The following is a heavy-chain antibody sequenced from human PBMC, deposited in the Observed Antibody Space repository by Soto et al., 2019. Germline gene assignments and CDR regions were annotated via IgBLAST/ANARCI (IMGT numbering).Heavy chain of an antibody. J-gene: IGHJ4*02. V-gene: IGHV3-21*01. CDR2: ISSTTNYI. Sequence: PGGSLRLSCAASGVTFSRYSMNWVRQAPGKGLEWVSSISSTTNYIYYADSMKGRFTVSRGNAKNSVYLDMNSLSAEDTAVYYCARESEDLTSNFDYWGQGIMVTVSS. CDR1: GVTFSRYS. CDR3: ARESEDLTSNFDY.